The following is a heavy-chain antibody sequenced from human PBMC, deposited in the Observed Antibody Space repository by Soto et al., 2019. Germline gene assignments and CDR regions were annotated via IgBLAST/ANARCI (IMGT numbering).Heavy chain of an antibody. J-gene: IGHJ3*02. V-gene: IGHV1-69*06. D-gene: IGHD3-10*01. CDR3: ARGIYGSGNYYTGPSAFDI. Sequence: VQLEQSGAEVKKPGSSVKVSCKASGGTLSDHGVAWLRQAPGQGLEWMGGTIPVFNTAKYAQKFQGRVTVTADKFTNIAYMELSSLRSEDTAVYFCARGIYGSGNYYTGPSAFDIWGQGTRVIVSS. CDR2: TIPVFNTA. CDR1: GGTLSDHG.